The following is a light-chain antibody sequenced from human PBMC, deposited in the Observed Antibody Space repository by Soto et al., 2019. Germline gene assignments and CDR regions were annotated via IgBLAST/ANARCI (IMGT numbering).Light chain of an antibody. Sequence: EIVMAQSPATLSVSPGERATLSCRASQSVSSNLAWYQQKPGQAPRLLIYGASTRATGIPARFSGSGSGTEFTLTISSLQPEDFATYYCQQANSFLLTFGGGTKVDIK. J-gene: IGKJ4*01. V-gene: IGKV3-15*01. CDR2: GAS. CDR1: QSVSSN. CDR3: QQANSFLLT.